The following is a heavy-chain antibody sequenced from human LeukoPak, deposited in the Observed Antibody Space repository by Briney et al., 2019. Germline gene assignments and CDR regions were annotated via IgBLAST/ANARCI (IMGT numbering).Heavy chain of an antibody. CDR3: ASGGHLDY. D-gene: IGHD3-16*01. CDR1: GITFSRFW. V-gene: IGHV3-7*03. CDR2: INQDGSEK. J-gene: IGHJ4*02. Sequence: GGSPRLSCAASGITFSRFWMSWVRQAPGKGLQWVANINQDGSEKHYVDSVKGRFTISRDNAENSLYLQMSSLRAEDTAVYYCASGGHLDYWGQGALVTVAS.